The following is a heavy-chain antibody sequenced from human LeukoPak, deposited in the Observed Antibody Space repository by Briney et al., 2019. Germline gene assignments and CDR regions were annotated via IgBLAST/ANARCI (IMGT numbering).Heavy chain of an antibody. CDR1: GFTFSSYA. V-gene: IGHV3-30-3*01. CDR2: ISYDGSNK. CDR3: ARGDSYYYGSGSSYNAREPADY. Sequence: GGSLRLSCAASGFTFSSYAMHWIRQAPGKGLEWVAVISYDGSNKYYADSVKGRFTISSDNSKNTLYLQMNSLRPEDAAVYYCARGDSYYYGSGSSYNAREPADYWGQGTLVTVSS. J-gene: IGHJ4*02. D-gene: IGHD3-10*01.